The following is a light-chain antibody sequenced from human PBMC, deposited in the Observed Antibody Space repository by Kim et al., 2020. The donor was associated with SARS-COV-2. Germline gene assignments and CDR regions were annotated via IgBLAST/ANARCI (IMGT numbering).Light chain of an antibody. J-gene: IGLJ1*01. CDR3: SSYTSSNTYV. CDR1: SSDVGGYNY. V-gene: IGLV2-14*03. Sequence: GQSITISCTGTSSDVGGYNYVSWYQQHPGKAPKLMIYDVYSRPSGVSNRFSGSKSGNTASLTISGLQAEDEADYFCSSYTSSNTYVFGTGTKVTVL. CDR2: DVY.